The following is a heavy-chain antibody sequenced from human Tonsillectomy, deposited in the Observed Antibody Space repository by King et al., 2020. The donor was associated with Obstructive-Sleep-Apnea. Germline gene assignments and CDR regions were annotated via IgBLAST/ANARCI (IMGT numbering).Heavy chain of an antibody. Sequence: VQLVESGGGVVQPGRSLRLSCAASGFTFSSYGMHWVRQAPGKGLEWVAVIWYDGSNKYYADSVKGRFTISRDNSKNTLYQQMNSLRAEDTAVYYCARDGGREQWPAGWFDPWGQGTLVTVSS. CDR2: IWYDGSNK. D-gene: IGHD6-19*01. J-gene: IGHJ5*02. CDR1: GFTFSSYG. CDR3: ARDGGREQWPAGWFDP. V-gene: IGHV3-33*01.